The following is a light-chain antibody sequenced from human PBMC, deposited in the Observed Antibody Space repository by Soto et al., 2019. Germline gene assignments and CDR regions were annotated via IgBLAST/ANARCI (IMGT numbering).Light chain of an antibody. CDR3: QQYDSYPWT. CDR1: QSISRW. J-gene: IGKJ1*01. CDR2: DAS. Sequence: DIPMTQSPSTLSASVGDRVTITGRASQSISRWLAWYPQKSGKAPKFLIYDASSLESGVPSRFSGSGSGTEFTLTISNLQPDDFATYYCQQYDSYPWTFGQGTNVDI. V-gene: IGKV1-5*01.